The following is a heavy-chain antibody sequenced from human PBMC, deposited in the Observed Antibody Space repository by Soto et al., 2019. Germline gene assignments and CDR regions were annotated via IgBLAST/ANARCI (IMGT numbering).Heavy chain of an antibody. V-gene: IGHV4-31*03. Sequence: QVQLQESGPGLVKPSQTLSLTCTVSGGSISRGGYYWSWIRQHPGKGLEWIGYIYYSGSTYYNPSLESRVTISVDTSKNQFSLKVSSVTAADTAVYYCARAAAATFDYWGQGTLVTVSS. CDR3: ARAAAATFDY. CDR1: GGSISRGGYY. J-gene: IGHJ4*02. D-gene: IGHD2-15*01. CDR2: IYYSGST.